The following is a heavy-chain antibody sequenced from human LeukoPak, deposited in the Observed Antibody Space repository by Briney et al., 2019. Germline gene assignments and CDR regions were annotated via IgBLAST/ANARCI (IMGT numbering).Heavy chain of an antibody. CDR1: GFTFSSYW. CDR2: IKQDGSEK. D-gene: IGHD1-14*01. CDR3: AREDHYYYYYGMDV. Sequence: GGSLRLSCAASGFTFSSYWMSWGRQAPGKGLEWVANIKQDGSEKYYVDSVKGRFTISRDNAKNSLYLQMNSLRAEDTAVYYCAREDHYYYYYGMDVWGQGTTVTVSS. V-gene: IGHV3-7*01. J-gene: IGHJ6*02.